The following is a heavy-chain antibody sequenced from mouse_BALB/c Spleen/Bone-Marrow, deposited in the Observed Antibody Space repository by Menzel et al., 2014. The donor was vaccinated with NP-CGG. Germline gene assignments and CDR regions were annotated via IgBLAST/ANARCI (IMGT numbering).Heavy chain of an antibody. CDR2: INPYNDGT. D-gene: IGHD2-14*01. J-gene: IGHJ2*01. V-gene: IGHV1-14*01. Sequence: EVQGVESGPELVKPGASVKMSCKASGYTFTSYVMHWVKQKPGQGLEWIGYINPYNDGTKYNEKFKGMATLTSDRSSSTAYMELSSLTSEDSAVYYCAKGGNYRYDFDHWGQGTTLTVSS. CDR1: GYTFTSYV. CDR3: AKGGNYRYDFDH.